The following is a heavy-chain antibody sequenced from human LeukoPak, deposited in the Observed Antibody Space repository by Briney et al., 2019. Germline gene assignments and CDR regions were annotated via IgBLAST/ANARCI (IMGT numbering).Heavy chain of an antibody. Sequence: GGSLRLSCAASGFTFSSYSMNWVRQAPGKGLEWVSSISSSSSYIYYADSVKGRFTISRDNAKNSLYLQMNSLRAEDTAVYYCARYHDFWSGYTLNAIDIWGQGTMVTVSS. D-gene: IGHD3-3*01. CDR1: GFTFSSYS. V-gene: IGHV3-21*01. CDR3: ARYHDFWSGYTLNAIDI. CDR2: ISSSSSYI. J-gene: IGHJ3*02.